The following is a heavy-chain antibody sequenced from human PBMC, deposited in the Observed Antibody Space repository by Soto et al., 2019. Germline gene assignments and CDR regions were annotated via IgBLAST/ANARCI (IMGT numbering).Heavy chain of an antibody. Sequence: QVQLVQSGGEVKKPGASVKVSCKTSGYSFTTYGISWVRQAPGQGLEWMGWISAYNGNTNYAQKLHDRVTMTTDTSTSTAYMELRSLRSDDTAVYYCAREGPAPYYYYGMDVWGQGSTVTVSS. J-gene: IGHJ6*02. CDR2: ISAYNGNT. CDR1: GYSFTTYG. CDR3: AREGPAPYYYYGMDV. V-gene: IGHV1-18*01.